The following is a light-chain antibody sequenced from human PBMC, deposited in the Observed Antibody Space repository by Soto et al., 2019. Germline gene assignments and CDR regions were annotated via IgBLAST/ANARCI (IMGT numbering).Light chain of an antibody. Sequence: VLTQSPGTMSLSPGERVTLSCRASQSGTSSYLAWYQQKPGQAPRLLIYGASSRATGVPDRFSGSGSGTDFTLTISRLEPEDSAVYYCQQYATSPFTFGPGTKVDIK. V-gene: IGKV3-20*01. CDR1: QSGTSSY. J-gene: IGKJ3*01. CDR3: QQYATSPFT. CDR2: GAS.